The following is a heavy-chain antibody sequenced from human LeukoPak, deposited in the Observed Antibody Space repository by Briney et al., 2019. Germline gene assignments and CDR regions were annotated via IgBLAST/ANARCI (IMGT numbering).Heavy chain of an antibody. CDR2: INPNSGGT. V-gene: IGHV1-2*02. D-gene: IGHD6-19*01. J-gene: IGHJ4*02. CDR3: ARGYSSGWYVFDY. Sequence: ASVKVSCKASGYTFTGYYMHWVRQAPGQGLEWMGWINPNSGGTNYAQKFRGRVTMTRDTSISTAYMELSRLRSDDTAVYYCARGYSSGWYVFDYWGQGTLVTVSS. CDR1: GYTFTGYY.